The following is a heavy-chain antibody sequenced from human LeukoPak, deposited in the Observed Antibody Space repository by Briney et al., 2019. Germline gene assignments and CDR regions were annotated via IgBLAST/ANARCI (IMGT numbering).Heavy chain of an antibody. CDR2: IYYSGST. Sequence: SETLSLTCTVSGGSISSYYWSWLRQPPGKGLEWIGYIYYSGSTNYNPSLKSRVTISVDTSKNQFSLKLSSVTAADTAVYYCARSRYSSSWYVDYWGQGTLVTVSS. V-gene: IGHV4-59*01. CDR3: ARSRYSSSWYVDY. CDR1: GGSISSYY. J-gene: IGHJ4*02. D-gene: IGHD6-13*01.